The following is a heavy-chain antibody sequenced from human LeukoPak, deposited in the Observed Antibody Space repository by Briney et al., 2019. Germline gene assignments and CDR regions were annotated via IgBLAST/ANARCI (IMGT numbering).Heavy chain of an antibody. D-gene: IGHD3-10*01. Sequence: PGGSLRLSCAASGFTFSAYSMNWVRQAPGKGLEWVAVISYDGSNKYYADSVKGRFTISRDNSKNTLYLQMNSLRAEDTAVYYCAKTSGITMVRGVSYYFDYWGQGTLVTVSS. V-gene: IGHV3-30*18. CDR2: ISYDGSNK. J-gene: IGHJ4*02. CDR3: AKTSGITMVRGVSYYFDY. CDR1: GFTFSAYS.